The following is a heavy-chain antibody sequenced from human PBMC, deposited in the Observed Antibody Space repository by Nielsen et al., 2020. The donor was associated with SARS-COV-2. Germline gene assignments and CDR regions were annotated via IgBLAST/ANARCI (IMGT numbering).Heavy chain of an antibody. CDR3: ARVLPPDTYVWGSYRPVDY. Sequence: GSLRLSCAASGFTFSSYSMNWVRQAPGKGLEWVSYISSSSSTIYYADSVKGRFTISRDNAKNSLYLQMNSLRAEDTAVYYCARVLPPDTYVWGSYRPVDYWGQGTLVTVSS. D-gene: IGHD3-16*02. J-gene: IGHJ4*02. CDR2: ISSSSSTI. CDR1: GFTFSSYS. V-gene: IGHV3-48*01.